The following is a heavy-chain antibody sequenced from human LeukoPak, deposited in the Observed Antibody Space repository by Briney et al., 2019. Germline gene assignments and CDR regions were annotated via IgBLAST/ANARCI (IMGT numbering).Heavy chain of an antibody. CDR3: ARVIEAASLFLDY. D-gene: IGHD6-13*01. CDR2: MKYDGSEK. V-gene: IGHV3-7*04. CDR1: GFTFGSYW. J-gene: IGHJ4*02. Sequence: GGSLRLSCAASGFTFGSYWMSWVRQAPGKGLEWVANMKYDGSEKYYVDSVKGRFTISRDNAKNSLYLQMNSPRAEDTAVYYCARVIEAASLFLDYWGQGTLVTVSS.